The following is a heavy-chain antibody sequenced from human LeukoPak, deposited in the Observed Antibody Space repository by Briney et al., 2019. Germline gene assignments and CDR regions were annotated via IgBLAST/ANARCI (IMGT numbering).Heavy chain of an antibody. D-gene: IGHD3-10*01. J-gene: IGHJ4*02. CDR3: ARVISREYYFDY. CDR2: INHSGST. V-gene: IGHV4-34*01. Sequence: SETLSLTCGVYGGSVSGYYWNWIRQPPGKGLEWIGEINHSGSTSYNPSLKSRVTISLDTSKNQFSLKLSSVTAADTAVYYCARVISREYYFDYWGQGTLVTVSS. CDR1: GGSVSGYY.